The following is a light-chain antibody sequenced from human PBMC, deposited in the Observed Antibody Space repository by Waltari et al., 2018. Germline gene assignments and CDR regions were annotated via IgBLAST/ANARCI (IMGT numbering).Light chain of an antibody. V-gene: IGKV3-15*01. Sequence: EIVMTQSPATLSVSLGDRATLSCRASQSVSSDLAWYQQKPGQAPRLLIYDASTRAAGIAAKFSGSGSGTEFSLTISSVQSEDFAVYYCQQYNDWPPRWTFGQGTKVEI. CDR3: QQYNDWPPRWT. CDR1: QSVSSD. CDR2: DAS. J-gene: IGKJ1*01.